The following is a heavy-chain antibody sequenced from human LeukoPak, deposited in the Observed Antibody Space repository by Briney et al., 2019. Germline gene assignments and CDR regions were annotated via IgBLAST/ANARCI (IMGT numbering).Heavy chain of an antibody. CDR1: GGSMSSYS. CDR2: VYSRGSS. D-gene: IGHD3-22*01. Sequence: PSETLSLACTVFGGSMSSYSGGWIRQPAGKGRGWIGRVYSRGSSNYNPSLESRVTMSLDTSKKQFSLRLTSVTAADTAVYYCARAYYYDSSGYYYGHEKFDYWGQGILVTVSS. J-gene: IGHJ4*02. V-gene: IGHV4-4*07. CDR3: ARAYYYDSSGYYYGHEKFDY.